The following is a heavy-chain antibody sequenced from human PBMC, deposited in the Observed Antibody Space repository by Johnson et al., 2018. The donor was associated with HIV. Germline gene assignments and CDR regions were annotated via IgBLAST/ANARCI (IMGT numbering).Heavy chain of an antibody. V-gene: IGHV3-74*01. J-gene: IGHJ3*02. CDR2: INSDGSSL. CDR3: ARELSHDAFDI. CDR1: GFTFSSYA. Sequence: MQLVESGGGLVQPGGSLRLSCAASGFTFSSYAMHWVRQAPGKGLVWVSRINSDGSSLSYADSVTGRSTISRDNAKNTLYLQMNSLRAEDTAAYYCARELSHDAFDIWGQGTMVTVSS. D-gene: IGHD3-3*02.